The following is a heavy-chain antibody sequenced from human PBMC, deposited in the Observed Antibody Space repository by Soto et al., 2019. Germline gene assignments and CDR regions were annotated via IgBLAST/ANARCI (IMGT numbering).Heavy chain of an antibody. Sequence: ASVKVSCKASGYTFTSYGISWVRQAPGQGLEWMGWISAYNGNTNYAQKLQGRVTMTTDTSTSTAYMELRSLRSDDTAVYYCAIVESPMRGDSYGSWGQGTLVTVSS. CDR2: ISAYNGNT. CDR3: AIVESPMRGDSYGS. D-gene: IGHD5-18*01. CDR1: GYTFTSYG. V-gene: IGHV1-18*01. J-gene: IGHJ5*02.